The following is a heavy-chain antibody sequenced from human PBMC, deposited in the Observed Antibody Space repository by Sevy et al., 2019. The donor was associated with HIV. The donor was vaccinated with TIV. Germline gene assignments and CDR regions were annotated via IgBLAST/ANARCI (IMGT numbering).Heavy chain of an antibody. CDR1: GFTLTELS. D-gene: IGHD3-22*01. V-gene: IGHV1-24*01. CDR2: FDPEDDET. J-gene: IGHJ4*02. Sequence: ASVKVSCKISGFTLTELSMHWVRQAPGKGLEWMGSFDPEDDETLYAQKFQGRVTMTEETSTDTAYMELSSLRSEDTAVYYCATTKDYYDSSGSPFDYWGQGTLVTVSS. CDR3: ATTKDYYDSSGSPFDY.